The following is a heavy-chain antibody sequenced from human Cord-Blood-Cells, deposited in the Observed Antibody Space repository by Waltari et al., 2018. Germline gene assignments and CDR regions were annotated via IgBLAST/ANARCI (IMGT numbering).Heavy chain of an antibody. J-gene: IGHJ4*02. CDR1: GFTVSSNS. CDR3: ARYRYSGSYYGG. Sequence: EVQLVESGGGLIQPGGSLGLSCAPSGFTVSSNSMSWVRQAPGKGLEWVSVIYSGGSTYYADSVKGRFTISRDNSKNTLYLQMNSLRAEDTAVYYCARYRYSGSYYGGWGQGTLVTVSS. V-gene: IGHV3-53*01. CDR2: IYSGGST. D-gene: IGHD1-26*01.